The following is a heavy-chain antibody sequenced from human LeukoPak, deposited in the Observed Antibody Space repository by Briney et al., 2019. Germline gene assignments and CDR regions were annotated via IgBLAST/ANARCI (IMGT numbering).Heavy chain of an antibody. CDR2: ISSSSSYI. D-gene: IGHD3-3*01. V-gene: IGHV3-21*01. J-gene: IGHJ4*02. CDR3: ARDSADFWSGYYPFDY. CDR1: GFTFDDYA. Sequence: GGSLRLSCAASGFTFDDYAMHWVRQAPGKGLEWVSSISSSSSYIYYADSVKGRFTISRDNAKNSLYLQMNSLRAEDTAVYYCARDSADFWSGYYPFDYWGQGTLVTVSS.